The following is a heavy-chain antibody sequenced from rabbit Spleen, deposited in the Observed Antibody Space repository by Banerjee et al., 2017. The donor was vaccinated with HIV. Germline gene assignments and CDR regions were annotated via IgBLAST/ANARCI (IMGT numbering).Heavy chain of an antibody. CDR1: GFSFSTDYY. J-gene: IGHJ6*01. CDR2: IYGGVVGST. CDR3: VRDTSSSFSSYGMDL. D-gene: IGHD1-1*01. V-gene: IGHV1S45*01. Sequence: QQQLEESGGGLVKPGGTLTLTCSASGFSFSTDYYMCWVRQAPGKGLESIACIYGGVVGSTYYATWAKGRFTISKTSSTTVTLQMTRLTAADTATYFCVRDTSSSFSSYGMDLWGPGTLVTVS.